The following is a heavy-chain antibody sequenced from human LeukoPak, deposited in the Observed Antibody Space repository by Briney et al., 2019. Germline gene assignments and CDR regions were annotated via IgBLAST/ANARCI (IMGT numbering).Heavy chain of an antibody. CDR2: ISYDETNY. CDR3: AKARTGSYYSTFEH. CDR1: GFPFSAYA. Sequence: GGSLRLSCTASGFPFSAYAMHGVRQAPGKGLEWVAVISYDETNYYYAESVKGRFSISRDDSKNTLVLQMNSLTTEDTGVYYCAKARTGSYYSTFEHWGPGTLVSVSS. D-gene: IGHD2-15*01. V-gene: IGHV3-30*04. J-gene: IGHJ1*01.